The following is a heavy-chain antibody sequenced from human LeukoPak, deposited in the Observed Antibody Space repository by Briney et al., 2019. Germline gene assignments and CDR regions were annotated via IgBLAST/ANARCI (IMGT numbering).Heavy chain of an antibody. V-gene: IGHV4-4*07. CDR1: GGSISSYY. Sequence: SETLSLTCTVSGGSISSYYWSWVRQPAGKGLEWIGRIYASGNTNYNPSLKGRVTMTVDTSKNQFSLNLSSVTAADTAVYYCARASQWLVHYWGQGTLVTVSS. D-gene: IGHD6-19*01. J-gene: IGHJ4*02. CDR2: IYASGNT. CDR3: ARASQWLVHY.